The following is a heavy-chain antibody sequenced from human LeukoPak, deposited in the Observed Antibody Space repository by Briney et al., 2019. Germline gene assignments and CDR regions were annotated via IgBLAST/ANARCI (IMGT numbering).Heavy chain of an antibody. J-gene: IGHJ4*02. Sequence: PSGTLSLTCADSGGSISSSNWWSWVRQPPGKGLEWIGEIYHSGSTNYNPSLKSRVTISVDKSKNQFSLKLSSVTAADTAVYYCARKSMDYYGSGDFDYWGQGTLVTVSS. CDR3: ARKSMDYYGSGDFDY. CDR1: GGSISSSNW. V-gene: IGHV4-4*02. D-gene: IGHD3-10*01. CDR2: IYHSGST.